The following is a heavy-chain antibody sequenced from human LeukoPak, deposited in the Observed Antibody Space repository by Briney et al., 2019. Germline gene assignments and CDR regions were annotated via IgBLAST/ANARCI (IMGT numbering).Heavy chain of an antibody. CDR1: GGTFTSYG. Sequence: ASVKVSCKASGGTFTSYGISWVRQAPGQGLEWMGWISAYNGNTNYAQKLQGRVTMTTDTSTSTAYMELRSLRSDDTAVYYCARDGLRFLEWLLFWVGENWFDPWGQGTLVTVSS. D-gene: IGHD3-3*01. CDR3: ARDGLRFLEWLLFWVGENWFDP. V-gene: IGHV1-18*01. CDR2: ISAYNGNT. J-gene: IGHJ5*02.